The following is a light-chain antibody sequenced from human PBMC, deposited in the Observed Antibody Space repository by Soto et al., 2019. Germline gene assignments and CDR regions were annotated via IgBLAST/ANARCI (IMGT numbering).Light chain of an antibody. CDR2: DTN. CDR3: ETWDSVMSAGI. J-gene: IGLJ2*01. Sequence: QSVLTQPPSVSAAPGQRVTISCSGNNSNVGNNFVSWYQQFPGTAPKLLIYDTNKRPSGIPDRFSGSKTGTSATLGITGLQTGDEADYYCETWDSVMSAGIFGGGTKVTVL. V-gene: IGLV1-51*01. CDR1: NSNVGNNF.